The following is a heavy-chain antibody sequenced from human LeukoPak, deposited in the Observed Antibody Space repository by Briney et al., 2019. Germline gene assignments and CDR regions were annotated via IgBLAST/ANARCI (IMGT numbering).Heavy chain of an antibody. J-gene: IGHJ4*02. V-gene: IGHV3-7*03. Sequence: PGGSLRLSCAASGFTFSSYWMSWVRQAPGKGLEWVANIKPDGTTKFYVDSVKGRFTISRDNALNSLYLQMNSLRAEDTAIYYCARSIPYGTTWYGRSDYWDQGTLVTVSS. D-gene: IGHD6-13*01. CDR3: ARSIPYGTTWYGRSDY. CDR1: GFTFSSYW. CDR2: IKPDGTTK.